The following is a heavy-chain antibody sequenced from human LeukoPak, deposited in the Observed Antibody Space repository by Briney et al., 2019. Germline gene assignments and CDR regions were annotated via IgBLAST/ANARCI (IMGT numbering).Heavy chain of an antibody. CDR3: ARGRRYDSSGPYYFDY. D-gene: IGHD3-22*01. V-gene: IGHV4-31*03. J-gene: IGHJ4*02. Sequence: PLETLSLTCTVSGGSISSGGYYWSWIRHHPGKGLEWIGYIYYSGSTYYKPSLKSRVTISVDTSKNQFSLKLSSVTAADTAVYYCARGRRYDSSGPYYFDYWGQGTLVTVSS. CDR2: IYYSGST. CDR1: GGSISSGGYY.